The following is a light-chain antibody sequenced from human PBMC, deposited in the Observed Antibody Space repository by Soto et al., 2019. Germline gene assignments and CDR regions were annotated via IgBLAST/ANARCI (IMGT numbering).Light chain of an antibody. CDR2: GAF. CDR3: QQYGSSPLFT. Sequence: DIVLTXSPGTLSLSXXXXXTLSCRASQSVSSSYLAWYQQKPGQAPRLLIYGAFNRATGIPDRFSGSGSGTYFTLTISKLEPEDFAVYYCQQYGSSPLFTLGPGTKVDIK. CDR1: QSVSSSY. V-gene: IGKV3-20*01. J-gene: IGKJ3*01.